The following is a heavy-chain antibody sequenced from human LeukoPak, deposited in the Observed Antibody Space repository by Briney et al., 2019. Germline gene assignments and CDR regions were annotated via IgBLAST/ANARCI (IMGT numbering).Heavy chain of an antibody. V-gene: IGHV3-73*01. CDR2: IRSKGNSHAT. CDR1: GSTFSGSA. Sequence: GGSLRLSCAASGSTFSGSAMHWVRQASGKGLEWVGRIRSKGNSHATAYAASVEGRFTISREDSKNTAYLQMNSLRAEDTAVYYCARRAGAYSHPYDYWGQGTLVTVSS. D-gene: IGHD4/OR15-4a*01. J-gene: IGHJ4*02. CDR3: ARRAGAYSHPYDY.